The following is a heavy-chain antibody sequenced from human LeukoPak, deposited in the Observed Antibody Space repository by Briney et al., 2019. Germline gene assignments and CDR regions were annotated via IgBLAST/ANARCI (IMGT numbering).Heavy chain of an antibody. CDR1: GFTFSNYW. Sequence: GGSLRLSCAASGFTFSNYWVHWVRQAPGKGLVWVSRINPDGSTINYADSVRGRFTISRDNAKNALYLQMNSLRVEDTAIYYCAKGQELDDGVFDSWGQGTLVTVSS. D-gene: IGHD1-1*01. J-gene: IGHJ4*02. CDR3: AKGQELDDGVFDS. CDR2: INPDGSTI. V-gene: IGHV3-74*01.